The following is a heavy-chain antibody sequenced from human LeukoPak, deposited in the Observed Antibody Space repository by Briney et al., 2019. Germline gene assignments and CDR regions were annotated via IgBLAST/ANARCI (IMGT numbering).Heavy chain of an antibody. CDR3: AKDPYSSGWYHDY. D-gene: IGHD6-19*01. V-gene: IGHV3-48*01. CDR2: ISSSSSTI. CDR1: GFTFSSYS. Sequence: GGSLRLSCAASGFTFSSYSMNWVRQAPGKGLEWVSYISSSSSTIYYADSVKGRFTISRDNAKNSLYLRMNSLRAEDTAVYYCAKDPYSSGWYHDYWGQGTLVTVSS. J-gene: IGHJ4*02.